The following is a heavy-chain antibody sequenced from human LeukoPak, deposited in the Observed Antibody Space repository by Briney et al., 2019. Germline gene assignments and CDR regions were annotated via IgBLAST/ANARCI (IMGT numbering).Heavy chain of an antibody. D-gene: IGHD3-16*01. CDR1: GGSINSDY. CDR2: MHYSGST. J-gene: IGHJ5*02. V-gene: IGHV4-59*01. Sequence: PSETLSLTCTVSGGSINSDYWSWIRQPPGKGLEWIGYMHYSGSTDYNPSLKSRVTISVHTSKNQFSLKLSSVTAADTAAYYCARGIRQWGMAPRFDPWGQGTLVTVSS. CDR3: ARGIRQWGMAPRFDP.